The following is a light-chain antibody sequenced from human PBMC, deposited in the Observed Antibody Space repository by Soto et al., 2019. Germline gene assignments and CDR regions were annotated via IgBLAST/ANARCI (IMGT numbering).Light chain of an antibody. J-gene: IGKJ1*01. CDR2: KAS. CDR1: QTISSW. Sequence: DIQMTQSPSTLSGSVGDRVTITCRASQTISSWLAWYQQKPGKAPKLLIYKASTLKSGVPSRFSGSGSGTEFTLTISSLQPDDFATYYCQHHNSYSEAFGQGTKVVIK. V-gene: IGKV1-5*03. CDR3: QHHNSYSEA.